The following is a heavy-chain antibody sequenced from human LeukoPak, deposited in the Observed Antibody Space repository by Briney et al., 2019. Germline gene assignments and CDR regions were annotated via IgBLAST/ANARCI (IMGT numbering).Heavy chain of an antibody. CDR3: ARGQSLNDY. CDR1: GYTFTEYY. V-gene: IGHV1-2*02. CDR2: INPNSGGA. Sequence: ASVKVSCKASGYTFTEYYMHWVRQAPGQGLEWMGWINPNSGGANYAEKFQGRVTMTRDTSISTAYMKLSRLRYDDTALYYCARGQSLNDYWGQGTLVTVSS. J-gene: IGHJ4*02.